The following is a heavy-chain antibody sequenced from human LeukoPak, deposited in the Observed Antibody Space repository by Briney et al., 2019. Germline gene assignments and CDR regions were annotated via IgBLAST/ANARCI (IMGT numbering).Heavy chain of an antibody. Sequence: ASVKVSCKASGYTFTSYYMHWVRQAPGQGLEWMGIINPSGGSTSYAQKFQGRVTMTRDTSTSTVYMELSSLRSEDTAVYYCARDFSYRSGTLPLYIQYYDILTGPYGMDVWGQGTTVTVSS. CDR2: INPSGGST. CDR3: ARDFSYRSGTLPLYIQYYDILTGPYGMDV. CDR1: GYTFTSYY. D-gene: IGHD3-9*01. V-gene: IGHV1-46*01. J-gene: IGHJ6*02.